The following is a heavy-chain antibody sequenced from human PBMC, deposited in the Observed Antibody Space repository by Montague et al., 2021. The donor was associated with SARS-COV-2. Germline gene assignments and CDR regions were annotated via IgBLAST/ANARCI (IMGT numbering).Heavy chain of an antibody. J-gene: IGHJ5*02. D-gene: IGHD3/OR15-3a*01. V-gene: IGHV4-39*01. CDR1: GGSISSSSYY. Sequence: SETLSLTCTVSGGSISSSSYYWGWIRPPPGKGLEWIGSIYYSGSTYYNPSLKSRVTISVDTSKNQFSLKLSSVTAADTAVYYCARGLVGWFDPWGQGTLVTVSS. CDR2: IYYSGST. CDR3: ARGLVGWFDP.